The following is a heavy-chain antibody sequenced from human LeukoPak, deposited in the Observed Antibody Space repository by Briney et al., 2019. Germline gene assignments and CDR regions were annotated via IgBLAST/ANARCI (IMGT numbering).Heavy chain of an antibody. J-gene: IGHJ6*03. D-gene: IGHD3-10*01. CDR1: GFTFSSYA. V-gene: IGHV3-30*02. CDR2: IRYDGSNK. CDR3: ANDAGSGANYYYYMDV. Sequence: PGGSLRLSCAASGFTFSSYAMSWVRQAPGKGLEWVAFIRYDGSNKYYADSVKGRFTISRDNSKNTLYLQMNSLRAEDTAVYYCANDAGSGANYYYYMDVWGKGTTVTISS.